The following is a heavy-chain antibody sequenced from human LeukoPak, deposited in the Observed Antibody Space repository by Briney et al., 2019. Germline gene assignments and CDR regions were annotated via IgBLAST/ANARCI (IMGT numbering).Heavy chain of an antibody. CDR2: IIPIFGTA. Sequence: SVKVSCKASGGTFSSYAISWVRQAPGQGLEWMGGIIPIFGTANYAQKFQGRVTITADESTSTAYMELSSLRSEDTAVYYCAKDEPRVAAAAPSHFDYWGQGTLVTVSS. J-gene: IGHJ4*02. D-gene: IGHD6-13*01. CDR3: AKDEPRVAAAAPSHFDY. V-gene: IGHV1-69*01. CDR1: GGTFSSYA.